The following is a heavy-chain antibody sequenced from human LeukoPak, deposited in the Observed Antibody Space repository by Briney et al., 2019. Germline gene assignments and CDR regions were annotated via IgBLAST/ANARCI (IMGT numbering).Heavy chain of an antibody. CDR1: WFTVSSNY. D-gene: IGHD3-22*01. J-gene: IGHJ3*01. V-gene: IGHV3-53*01. CDR3: ARDRGYPHAFDL. Sequence: PGGCLRLSWAASWFTVSSNYMSCVRQAGGKWLEWVSFIYSGGSTSYAESGKGRFTISRDNSKSRLYLQMNSLRAEDTAVYYCARDRGYPHAFDLWRQRTMVPVPS. CDR2: IYSGGST.